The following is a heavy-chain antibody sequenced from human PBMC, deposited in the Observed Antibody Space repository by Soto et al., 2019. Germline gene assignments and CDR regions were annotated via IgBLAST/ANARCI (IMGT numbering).Heavy chain of an antibody. Sequence: TWIRQPPGKGLEWTGDISYNGISNRGITAPYRGITIYSPSPKSRVTISGDTSKSQVPLNLTPVTAADSAGYYWTKGRYSGYELGPEYRAVWGQATLVTVSS. V-gene: IGHV4-59*01. J-gene: IGHJ4*02. D-gene: IGHD5-12*01. CDR3: TKGRYSGYELGPEYRAV. CDR2: ISYNGIS.